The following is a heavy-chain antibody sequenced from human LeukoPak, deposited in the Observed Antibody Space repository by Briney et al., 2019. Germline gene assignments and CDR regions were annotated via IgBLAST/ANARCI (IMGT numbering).Heavy chain of an antibody. CDR1: RDYIRTYH. J-gene: IGHJ4*02. Sequence: SETLSLTCTVSRDYIRTYHWNWIRKPPGKGVEWIGYMQYDGTSNYNPSLKSRVNIFIDAFKNQFVLNLSYLNSAEAALYYCARYKRHSYGRYFDPWGQGMLVTVSS. V-gene: IGHV4-59*01. CDR3: ARYKRHSYGRYFDP. D-gene: IGHD5-18*01. CDR2: MQYDGTS.